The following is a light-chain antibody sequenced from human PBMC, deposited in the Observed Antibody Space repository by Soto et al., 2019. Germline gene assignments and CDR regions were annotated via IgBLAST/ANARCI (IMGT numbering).Light chain of an antibody. Sequence: DIVMTQTPLSLSVTPGQPASISCKSNYSLVFSDGKTYLYWYLQRPGQSPQLLISQVSNRFTGVPDKFSGSGSGTDFTLKISRVEAEDVGIYYCLHSVQSPWTFGQGTRLEIK. V-gene: IGKV2D-29*02. CDR1: YSLVFSDGKTY. CDR2: QVS. CDR3: LHSVQSPWT. J-gene: IGKJ5*01.